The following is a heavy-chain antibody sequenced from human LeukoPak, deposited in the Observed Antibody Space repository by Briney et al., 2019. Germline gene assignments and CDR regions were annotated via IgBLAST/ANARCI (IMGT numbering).Heavy chain of an antibody. V-gene: IGHV3-21*01. CDR2: ISSSSSYI. CDR3: ARDSYDSGISGNFDY. J-gene: IGHJ4*02. D-gene: IGHD3-10*01. Sequence: GGSLRLSCAASGFTFSSYSMNWVRQAPGKGLEWVSSISSSSSYIYYADSVKGRFTISRDNAKNSLYLQMNSLRAEDTAVYYCARDSYDSGISGNFDYWGQGTLVTVSS. CDR1: GFTFSSYS.